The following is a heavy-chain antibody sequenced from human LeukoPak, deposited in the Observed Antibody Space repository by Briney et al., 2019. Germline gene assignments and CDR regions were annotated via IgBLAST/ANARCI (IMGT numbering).Heavy chain of an antibody. V-gene: IGHV4-59*12. CDR2: IYYSGST. CDR1: GGSISSYY. Sequence: SETLSLTCTVSGGSISSYYWSWIRQPPGKGLEWIGYIYYSGSTNYDPSLKSRVTISVDTSKNQFSLKLSSVTAADTAVYYCARDLGRVPGHWGQGTLVTVSS. D-gene: IGHD1-26*01. CDR3: ARDLGRVPGH. J-gene: IGHJ4*02.